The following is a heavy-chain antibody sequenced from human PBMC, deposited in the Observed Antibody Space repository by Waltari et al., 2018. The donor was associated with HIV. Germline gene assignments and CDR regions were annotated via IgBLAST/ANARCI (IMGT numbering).Heavy chain of an antibody. D-gene: IGHD1-26*01. V-gene: IGHV3-30*02. CDR1: GFTFSSYG. J-gene: IGHJ4*02. CDR2: IRYDGSNK. CDR3: AKDQAQRGATPFDY. Sequence: QVQLVESGGGVVQPGGSLRLSCAASGFTFSSYGMHWVRQAPGKGLEWVAFIRYDGSNKYYADSVKGRFTISRDNSKNTLYLQMNSLRAEDTAVYYCAKDQAQRGATPFDYWGQGTLVTVSS.